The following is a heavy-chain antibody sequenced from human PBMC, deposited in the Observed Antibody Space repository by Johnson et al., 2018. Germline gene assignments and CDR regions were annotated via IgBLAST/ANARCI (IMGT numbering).Heavy chain of an antibody. CDR2: IKSRSDGGTT. CDR3: TASYYYDSGGFYATKTFDY. Sequence: VQLVESGGGLVKPGGSLRLSCAASGFTFSNAWMNWVRQAPGKGLEWVGRIKSRSDGGTTDYAAPVKGRFTISRDDSENTLYLQMNSLQTEDTGIYYCTASYYYDSGGFYATKTFDYWGQGTLVTVSS. V-gene: IGHV3-15*07. D-gene: IGHD3-22*01. CDR1: GFTFSNAW. J-gene: IGHJ4*02.